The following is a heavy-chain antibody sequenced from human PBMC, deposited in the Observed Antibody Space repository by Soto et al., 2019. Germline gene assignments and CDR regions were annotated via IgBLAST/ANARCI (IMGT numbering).Heavy chain of an antibody. Sequence: SETLSLTCTISGGSISSYYWSWLRQPPGKGLEWIGYIYYSGSTNYNPSLKSRVTISVDTSKNQFSLNLRSVTTADTAMYYCASNDASENSPCPTWRWFDPWGQGTLVTVSS. CDR1: GGSISSYY. CDR2: IYYSGST. D-gene: IGHD1-26*01. J-gene: IGHJ5*02. V-gene: IGHV4-59*08. CDR3: ASNDASENSPCPTWRWFDP.